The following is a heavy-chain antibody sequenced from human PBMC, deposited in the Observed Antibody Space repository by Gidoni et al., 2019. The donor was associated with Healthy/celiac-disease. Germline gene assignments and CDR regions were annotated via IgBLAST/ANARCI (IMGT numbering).Heavy chain of an antibody. CDR2: IISSSSYI. CDR1: GFTFSSYS. CDR3: ARVGCYGGY. Sequence: EVQLVESGGGLVKPGGSLRLSCAASGFTFSSYSMNWVRQAPGKGLGWVSSIISSSSYIYYADSVKGRFTISRDNAKNSLYLQMNSLRAEDTAVYYCARVGCYGGYWGQGTLVTVSS. V-gene: IGHV3-21*01. J-gene: IGHJ4*02. D-gene: IGHD2-15*01.